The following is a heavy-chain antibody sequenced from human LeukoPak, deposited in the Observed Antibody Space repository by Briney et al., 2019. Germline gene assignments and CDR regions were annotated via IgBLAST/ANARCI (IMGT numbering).Heavy chain of an antibody. J-gene: IGHJ4*02. CDR3: AVTYGSGSYYTSVGSPYYFDY. D-gene: IGHD3-10*01. CDR1: GFTVSSNY. V-gene: IGHV3-66*01. CDR2: IYSGGST. Sequence: GGSLRLSCAASGFTVSSNYMSWVRQAPGKGLEWVSVIYSGGSTYYADSVKGRFTISRDNSKNTLYLQMNSLRAEDTAVYYCAVTYGSGSYYTSVGSPYYFDYWGQGTLVTVSS.